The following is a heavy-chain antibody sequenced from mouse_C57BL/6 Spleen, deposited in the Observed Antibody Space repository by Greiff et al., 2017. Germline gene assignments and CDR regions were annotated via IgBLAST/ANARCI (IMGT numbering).Heavy chain of an antibody. CDR3: ARGYYYGSSKYFDV. D-gene: IGHD1-1*01. V-gene: IGHV5-4*01. J-gene: IGHJ1*03. CDR1: GFTFSSYA. Sequence: VQRVESGGGLVKPGGSLKLSCAASGFTFSSYAMSWVRQTPEKRLEWVATISDGGSYTYYPDNAKNNLYLQMSHLKAEDTAMYYCARGYYYGSSKYFDVWGTGTAVTVSS. CDR2: ISDGGSYT.